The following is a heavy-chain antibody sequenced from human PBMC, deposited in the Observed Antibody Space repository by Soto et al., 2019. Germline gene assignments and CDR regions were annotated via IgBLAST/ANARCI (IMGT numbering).Heavy chain of an antibody. CDR2: IFPGGST. D-gene: IGHD3-9*01. CDR1: GFTFSTYT. Sequence: EAPLLESGGQLVQPGGSLRLSCAASGFTFSTYTMNCVRQAPGKGLEWVAGIFPGGSTYYANSVKGRFTISRDHSQSSVFLQMSSLRDEDTAVYYCAKDRQPDGIWTFDLWGQGTLVTVSS. J-gene: IGHJ4*02. V-gene: IGHV3-23*03. CDR3: AKDRQPDGIWTFDL.